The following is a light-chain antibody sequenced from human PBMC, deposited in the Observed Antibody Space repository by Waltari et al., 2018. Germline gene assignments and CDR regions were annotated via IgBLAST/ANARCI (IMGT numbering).Light chain of an antibody. CDR2: DVN. CDR3: SSYSTSSSLIL. V-gene: IGLV2-14*03. J-gene: IGLJ2*01. CDR1: SSDVGGHDY. Sequence: QSALSQPASVSGSPGQSITISCTGASSDVGGHDYVSWYQQHTGQAPKLIIRDVNNRPSGVSNRFAGSKSGNTASLTISGLQAEDEADYYCSSYSTSSSLILFGEGTKVTVL.